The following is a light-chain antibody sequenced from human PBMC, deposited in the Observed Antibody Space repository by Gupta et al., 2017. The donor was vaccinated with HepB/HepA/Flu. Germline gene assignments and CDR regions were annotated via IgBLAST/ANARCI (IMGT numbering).Light chain of an antibody. CDR3: QSYDSSLSGWV. CDR1: SSNIGAGYD. CDR2: GNT. V-gene: IGLV1-40*01. J-gene: IGLJ3*02. Sequence: QSVLTQPPSVSGAPGQRVTISCTGSSSNIGAGYDVHWYQHLPGTAPKLLIQGNTNRPSGVPDRISGSKSGTSASLAITGLQAEDEADYYCQSYDSSLSGWVFGGGTKLNVL.